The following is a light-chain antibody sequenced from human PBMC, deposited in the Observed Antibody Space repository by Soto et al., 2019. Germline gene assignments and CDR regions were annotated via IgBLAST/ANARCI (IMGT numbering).Light chain of an antibody. CDR3: QQRSNWPST. CDR2: DAS. V-gene: IGKV3-11*01. J-gene: IGKJ4*01. CDR1: QSVSSY. Sequence: EIVLTQSPATLSLSPGERATLSCRASQSVSSYLAWYQQKPGQAPRLLIYDASSRATGIPARFSGSGSETAFTLTLTSLEPEDFAVYSCQQRSNWPSTFGGGTKVEI.